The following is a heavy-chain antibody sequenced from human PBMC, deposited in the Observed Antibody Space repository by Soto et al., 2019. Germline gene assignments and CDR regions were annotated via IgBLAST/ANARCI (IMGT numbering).Heavy chain of an antibody. V-gene: IGHV4-59*01. D-gene: IGHD5-18*01. CDR1: GRFIISYY. J-gene: IGHJ4*02. CDR2: IYYSGST. CDR3: ARGRIQLWYPFDY. Sequence: SETLSLTCTVSGRFIISYYWSWMRQPPGKELEWIGYIYYSGSTNYNPSLKSRVTISVDTSKNQFSLKLSSVTAADTAVYYCARGRIQLWYPFDYWGQGTLVTVS.